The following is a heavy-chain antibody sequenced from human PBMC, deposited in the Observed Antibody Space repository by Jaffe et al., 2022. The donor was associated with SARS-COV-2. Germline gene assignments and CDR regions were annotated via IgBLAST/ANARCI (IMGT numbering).Heavy chain of an antibody. D-gene: IGHD3-10*01. Sequence: QVQLQESGPGLVEPSQTLSLICTVSGDSSSSGGHYWSWIRQHPGKGLEWIGYISDSGRTNYNPSLKSRVTISVDTSKNQFSLKLSSVTAADTAVYHCARDYGVSGIGSFDYWGQGTLVTVSS. CDR1: GDSSSSGGHY. CDR2: ISDSGRT. CDR3: ARDYGVSGIGSFDY. J-gene: IGHJ4*02. V-gene: IGHV4-31*03.